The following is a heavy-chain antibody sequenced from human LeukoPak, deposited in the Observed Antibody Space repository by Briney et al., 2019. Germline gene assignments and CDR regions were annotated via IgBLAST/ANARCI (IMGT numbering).Heavy chain of an antibody. J-gene: IGHJ4*02. CDR1: GYTFTSYY. D-gene: IGHD3-22*01. CDR3: ATDRRSSITPLNYDSSGLDY. V-gene: IGHV1-46*01. Sequence: GASVKVSCKASGYTFTSYYMHWVRQAPGQGLEWMGIINPSGGSTSYAQRFQGRVTMTRDTSTSTVYMELSNLRSEDTAVYYCATDRRSSITPLNYDSSGLDYWGQGTLVTVSS. CDR2: INPSGGST.